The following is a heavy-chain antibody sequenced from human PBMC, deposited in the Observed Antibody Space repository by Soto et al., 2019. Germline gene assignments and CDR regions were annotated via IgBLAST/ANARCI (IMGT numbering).Heavy chain of an antibody. Sequence: SETLSLTXTVSGGSISSGGYYWSWIRQHPGKGLEWIGYIYYSGSTYYNPSLKSRVTISVDTSKNQFSLKLSSVTAADTAVYYCARWPQLEPRFDYWGQGTLVTVSS. J-gene: IGHJ4*02. D-gene: IGHD1-1*01. V-gene: IGHV4-31*03. CDR2: IYYSGST. CDR3: ARWPQLEPRFDY. CDR1: GGSISSGGYY.